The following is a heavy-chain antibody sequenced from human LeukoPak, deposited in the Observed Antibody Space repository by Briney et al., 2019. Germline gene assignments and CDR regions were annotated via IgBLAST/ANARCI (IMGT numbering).Heavy chain of an antibody. D-gene: IGHD4-17*01. V-gene: IGHV3-48*01. CDR3: AAETTVTPGAFDI. CDR1: GFTFSSCS. CDR2: ISSSSNTI. J-gene: IGHJ3*02. Sequence: PGGSLRLSCAASGFTFSSCSVNWVRQAPGKGLEWVSYISSSSNTIYYADSVKGRFTISRDNAKNSLYLQMNSLRAEDTAVYYCAAETTVTPGAFDIWGQGTMVTVSP.